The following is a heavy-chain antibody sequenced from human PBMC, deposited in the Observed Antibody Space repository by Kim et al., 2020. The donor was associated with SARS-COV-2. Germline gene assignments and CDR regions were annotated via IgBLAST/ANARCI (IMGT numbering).Heavy chain of an antibody. D-gene: IGHD5-12*01. CDR3: ARGKSGYDFVAFDS. CDR2: INFSGDST. J-gene: IGHJ5*01. CDR1: GYTFTNYW. Sequence: ASVKGSCKASGYTFTNYWIHWVRQAPGQGLEWMGIINFSGDSTNFAQKFQGRVTLTRDTSTSTFYMEVRSLASDDTAVYFCARGKSGYDFVAFDSWGQGTLVTVPS. V-gene: IGHV1-46*01.